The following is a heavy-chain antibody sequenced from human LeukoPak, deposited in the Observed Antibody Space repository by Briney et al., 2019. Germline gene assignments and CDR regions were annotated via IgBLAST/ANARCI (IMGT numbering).Heavy chain of an antibody. CDR2: IYHSGST. Sequence: SETLSLTCAVSGYSISSGYYWGWIRQPPGKGLEWIGSIYHSGSTYYNPSLKSRVTISVDTSKNQFSLKLSSVTAADTAAYYCARVGITIFGVASSWGQGTLVTVSS. CDR3: ARVGITIFGVASS. CDR1: GYSISSGYY. D-gene: IGHD3-3*01. J-gene: IGHJ5*02. V-gene: IGHV4-38-2*01.